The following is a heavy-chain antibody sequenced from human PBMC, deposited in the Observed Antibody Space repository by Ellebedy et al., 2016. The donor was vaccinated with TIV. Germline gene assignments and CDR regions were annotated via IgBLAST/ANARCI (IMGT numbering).Heavy chain of an antibody. V-gene: IGHV4-39*01. CDR2: IYHSGST. CDR1: GGSLSSSSSY. CDR3: ARWFGELLYVRWFDP. Sequence: SETLSLTCIVSGGSLSSSSSYWAWIRQPPGKGLEWIGSIYHSGSTYYNPSLKSRVTISVDTSKSQFSLRLTSVTAADTAVYYCARWFGELLYVRWFDPWGLGTLVTVSS. D-gene: IGHD3-10*01. J-gene: IGHJ5*02.